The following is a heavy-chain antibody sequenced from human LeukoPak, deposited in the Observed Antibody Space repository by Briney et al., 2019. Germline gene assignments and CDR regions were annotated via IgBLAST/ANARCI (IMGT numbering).Heavy chain of an antibody. V-gene: IGHV3-53*01. D-gene: IGHD3-3*01. CDR3: AKSQTILRFLEWLLEENAFDI. CDR1: GFTVSSNY. Sequence: PGGSLRLSCAASGFTVSSNYMSWVRQAPGKGLEWVSVIYSGGSTYYADSVKGRFTISRDNSKNTLYLQMNSLRAEDTAVYYCAKSQTILRFLEWLLEENAFDIWGQGTMVTVSS. J-gene: IGHJ3*02. CDR2: IYSGGST.